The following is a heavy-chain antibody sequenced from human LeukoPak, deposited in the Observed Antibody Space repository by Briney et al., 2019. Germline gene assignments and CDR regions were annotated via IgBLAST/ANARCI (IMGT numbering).Heavy chain of an antibody. D-gene: IGHD1-26*01. J-gene: IGHJ6*03. CDR3: ARVSDSSGSYYYYYMDV. V-gene: IGHV1-18*01. CDR1: GYTFTSYD. CDR2: INAYNGNT. Sequence: ASVKVSCKASGYTFTSYDISWVRQAPGQGLEWMGWINAYNGNTNYAQKLQGRVTMTTDTSTSTAYMELRSLRSDDTAVYYCARVSDSSGSYYYYYMDVWGKGTTVTVSS.